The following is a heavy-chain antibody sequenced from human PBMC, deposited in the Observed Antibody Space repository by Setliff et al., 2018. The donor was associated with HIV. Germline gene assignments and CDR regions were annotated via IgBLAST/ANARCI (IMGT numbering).Heavy chain of an antibody. J-gene: IGHJ4*02. CDR3: ARGMDYYDTSGYYQYYFDY. V-gene: IGHV1-69*02. CDR1: GGTFSYYT. D-gene: IGHD3-22*01. Sequence: GASVKVSCKASGGTFSYYTFTWVRQAPGQGLEWLGRIVPLLGVPDYAQKFQGRVTFTADGSTSTAYMELSRLRSDDTAVYYCARGMDYYDTSGYYQYYFDYWGQGTLVTVSS. CDR2: IVPLLGVP.